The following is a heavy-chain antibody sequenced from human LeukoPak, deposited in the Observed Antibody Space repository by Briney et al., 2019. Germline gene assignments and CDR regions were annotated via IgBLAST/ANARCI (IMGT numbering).Heavy chain of an antibody. CDR2: ISYDGSNK. V-gene: IGHV3-30*18. D-gene: IGHD6-6*01. J-gene: IGHJ6*01. CDR1: GLTLCSYG. CDR3: AKDLITRTAARPEGNYYGIYV. Sequence: GRSLRLSCTASGLTLCSYGMLWVRQAPGKGLEWVAVISYDGSNKYYADSVKGRFTISRDNSKNTLYLQMNSLRAEDTAVYYCAKDLITRTAARPEGNYYGIYVCGQGATVTVSS.